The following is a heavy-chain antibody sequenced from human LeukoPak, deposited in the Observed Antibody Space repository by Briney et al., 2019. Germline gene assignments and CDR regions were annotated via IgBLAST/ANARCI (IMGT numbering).Heavy chain of an antibody. CDR1: EFSVGSNY. J-gene: IGHJ4*02. V-gene: IGHV3-66*04. CDR3: ARRAGAYSHPYDY. D-gene: IGHD4/OR15-4a*01. CDR2: IYSGGST. Sequence: GGSLRLSCAASEFSVGSNYMTWVRQAPGKGLEWVSLIYSGGSTYYADSVKGRFTISRDNSKNTLYLQMNSLRADDTAVYHCARRAGAYSHPYDYWGQGTLVTVSS.